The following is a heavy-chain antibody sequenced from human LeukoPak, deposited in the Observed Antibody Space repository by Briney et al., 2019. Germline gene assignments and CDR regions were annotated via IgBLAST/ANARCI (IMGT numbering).Heavy chain of an antibody. V-gene: IGHV4-4*07. J-gene: IGHJ4*02. CDR1: DGSISYYF. CDR3: ARGGIGAADTLDY. Sequence: PSETLSLTCTVSDGSISYYFWSWIRQPAGKGLEWIGRVYTGGSTNYNPSLKSRVTMSVDTSKNQFSLKLTSVTAADTAVYYCARGGIGAADTLDYWGQGTLVTVSS. CDR2: VYTGGST. D-gene: IGHD6-13*01.